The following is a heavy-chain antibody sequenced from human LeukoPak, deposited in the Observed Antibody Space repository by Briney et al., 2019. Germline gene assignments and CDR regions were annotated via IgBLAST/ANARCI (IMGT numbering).Heavy chain of an antibody. CDR2: IYYSGST. D-gene: IGHD6-13*01. Sequence: PSETLSLTRTVSGGSISNYYWSWIRQPPGKGLEWIGYIYYSGSTNYNPSLKSRVTISVDTSKNQFSLKLSSVTAADTAVYYCAREGGSSSWFNWFDPWGQGTLVTVSS. CDR1: GGSISNYY. CDR3: AREGGSSSWFNWFDP. V-gene: IGHV4-59*01. J-gene: IGHJ5*02.